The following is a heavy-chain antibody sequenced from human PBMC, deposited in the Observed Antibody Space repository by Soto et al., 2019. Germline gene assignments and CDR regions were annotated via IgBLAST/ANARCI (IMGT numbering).Heavy chain of an antibody. J-gene: IGHJ4*02. CDR3: ARATLWEGVVVVVAATPSYFDY. CDR2: IYYSGST. D-gene: IGHD2-15*01. CDR1: GGSISSGGYY. V-gene: IGHV4-31*03. Sequence: SETLSLTCTVSGGSISSGGYYWSWIRQHPGKGLEWIGYIYYSGSTYYNPSLKSRVTISVDTSKNQFSLKLSSVTAADTAVYYCARATLWEGVVVVVAATPSYFDYWGQGTLVTVSS.